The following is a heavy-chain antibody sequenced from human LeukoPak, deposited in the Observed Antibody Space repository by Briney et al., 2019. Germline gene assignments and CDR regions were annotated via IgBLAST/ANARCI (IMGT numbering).Heavy chain of an antibody. V-gene: IGHV1-8*01. CDR1: GYTFTSYD. CDR3: ARATKNPNYYGSGLGYRPLGY. D-gene: IGHD3-10*01. Sequence: ASVKISYKASGYTFTSYDINWVRQATGQGLEWMGSMNPNSGNTGYAQKFQGRVTMTRNTSISTAYMELSSLRSEDTAVYYCARATKNPNYYGSGLGYRPLGYWGQGTLVTVS. J-gene: IGHJ4*02. CDR2: MNPNSGNT.